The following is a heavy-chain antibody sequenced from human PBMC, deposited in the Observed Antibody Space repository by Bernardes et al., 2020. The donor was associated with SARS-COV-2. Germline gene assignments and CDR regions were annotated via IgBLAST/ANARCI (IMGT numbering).Heavy chain of an antibody. Sequence: GSLRLSCSVSGFTFSSYTMHWVRQAPGKGLEYVSAISNDGASTFYADSVKGRFIISRDNSKNTLYLQMSSLRVEETAIYYCVKGSVAVAGVDYWGQGTLVTVSS. D-gene: IGHD6-19*01. CDR1: GFTFSSYT. J-gene: IGHJ4*02. V-gene: IGHV3-64D*06. CDR2: ISNDGAST. CDR3: VKGSVAVAGVDY.